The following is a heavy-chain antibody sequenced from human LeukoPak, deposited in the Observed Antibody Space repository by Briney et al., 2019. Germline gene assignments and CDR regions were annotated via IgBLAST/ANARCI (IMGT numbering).Heavy chain of an antibody. J-gene: IGHJ4*02. CDR3: ASEVRTPSASFDY. CDR2: IYYSGST. D-gene: IGHD4-23*01. V-gene: IGHV4-39*01. CDR1: GGSISGSSYY. Sequence: SETLSLTCSVSGGSISGSSYYWGWIRQPPGKGLEWIGSIYYSGSTYYNPSLKSRVTISVDTSKNQFSLKLSSVTAADTAVYYCASEVRTPSASFDYWGQGTLVTVSS.